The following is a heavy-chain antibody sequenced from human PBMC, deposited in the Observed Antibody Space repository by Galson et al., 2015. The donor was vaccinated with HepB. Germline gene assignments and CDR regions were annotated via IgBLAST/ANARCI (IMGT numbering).Heavy chain of an antibody. CDR3: ARSGWYRLDDAFDI. Sequence: SVKVSCKASGYTFTSYAMHWVRQAPGQRLEWMGWINAGNGNAKYSQKFQGRVTITRDTSASTAYMELSSLRSEDTAVYYCARSGWYRLDDAFDIWGQGTMVAVSS. CDR2: INAGNGNA. D-gene: IGHD6-19*01. J-gene: IGHJ3*02. CDR1: GYTFTSYA. V-gene: IGHV1-3*01.